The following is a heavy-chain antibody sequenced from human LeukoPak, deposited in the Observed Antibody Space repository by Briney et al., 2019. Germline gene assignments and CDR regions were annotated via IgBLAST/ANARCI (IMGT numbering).Heavy chain of an antibody. CDR2: IYYSGST. CDR1: GGSVSSGSYY. J-gene: IGHJ5*02. CDR3: ARETPYCSSTSCILGFAP. Sequence: PSETLSLTCAVSGGSVSSGSYYWSWIRQPPGKGLEWIGYIYYSGSTNYNPSLKSRVTISVDTSKNQCSLKLSSVTAADTAVYYCARETPYCSSTSCILGFAPWGQGTLVTVSS. V-gene: IGHV4-61*01. D-gene: IGHD2-2*01.